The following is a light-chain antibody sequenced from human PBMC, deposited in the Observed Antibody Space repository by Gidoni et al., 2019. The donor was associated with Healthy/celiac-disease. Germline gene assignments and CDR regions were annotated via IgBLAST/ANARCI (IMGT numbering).Light chain of an antibody. CDR3: QQRGNWPPLFT. Sequence: DIVLTQSPATLSLSPADRATLSCRASQSVSSYLAWYPQKPGQAPRLLIYDASTRATGIPARFSGSGSGTDFTLTISSLEPEDFAVYYCQQRGNWPPLFTFGPGTKVDIK. CDR1: QSVSSY. CDR2: DAS. V-gene: IGKV3-11*01. J-gene: IGKJ3*01.